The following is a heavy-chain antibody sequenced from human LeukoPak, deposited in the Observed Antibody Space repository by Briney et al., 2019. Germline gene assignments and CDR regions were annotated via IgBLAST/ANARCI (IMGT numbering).Heavy chain of an antibody. CDR1: GYSISSGYY. V-gene: IGHV4-38-2*02. CDR2: IYHSGST. CDR3: ASSRGWNYGELDY. D-gene: IGHD1-7*01. J-gene: IGHJ4*02. Sequence: SETLSLTCTVSGYSISSGYYWGWIRQPPGKGLEWIGSIYHSGSTYYNPSLKSRVTISVDTSKDQFSLKLSSVTAADTAVYYCASSRGWNYGELDYWGQGTLVTVSS.